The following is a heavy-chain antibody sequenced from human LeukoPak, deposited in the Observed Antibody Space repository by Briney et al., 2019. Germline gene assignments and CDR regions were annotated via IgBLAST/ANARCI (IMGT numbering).Heavy chain of an antibody. D-gene: IGHD3-10*01. CDR3: ASGPRYGSGGNWFDP. J-gene: IGHJ5*02. CDR2: MNPNSGNT. V-gene: IGHV1-8*01. Sequence: ASVKVSCKASGYTFTSYDINWVRQATGQGREWMGWMNPNSGNTGYAQKFQGRVTMTRNTSISTAYMELSSLRSEDTAVYYCASGPRYGSGGNWFDPWGQGTLVTVSS. CDR1: GYTFTSYD.